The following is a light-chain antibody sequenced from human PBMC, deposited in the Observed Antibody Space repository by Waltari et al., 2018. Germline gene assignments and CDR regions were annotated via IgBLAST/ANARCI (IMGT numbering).Light chain of an antibody. CDR2: AAY. Sequence: DIQMTQSPSSLSASVGDRVTITCRASQGISNYLAWYQQKQGKVPKPLNYAAYLLQTRVXXXXXGXXXXTXXXXTXXXLQPEDVATYYCQKYNSALRTFGQGTKVEIK. CDR1: QGISNY. V-gene: IGKV1-27*01. CDR3: QKYNSALRT. J-gene: IGKJ1*01.